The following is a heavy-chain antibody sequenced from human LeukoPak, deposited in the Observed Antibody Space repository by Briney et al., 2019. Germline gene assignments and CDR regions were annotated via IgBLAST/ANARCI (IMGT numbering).Heavy chain of an antibody. CDR3: AKDQGVAAASLHY. Sequence: GRSLRLSCAASGFTFSSYGMHWVRQAPGKGLEWVAVISYDGSNKYYADSVKGRFTISRDNSKNTLYLQMNSLRAEDTAVYYCAKDQGVAAASLHYWGQGTLVTVSS. D-gene: IGHD6-13*01. J-gene: IGHJ4*02. V-gene: IGHV3-30*18. CDR1: GFTFSSYG. CDR2: ISYDGSNK.